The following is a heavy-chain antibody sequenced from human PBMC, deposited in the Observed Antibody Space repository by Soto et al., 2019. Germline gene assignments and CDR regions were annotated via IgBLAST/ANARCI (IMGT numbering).Heavy chain of an antibody. CDR1: GGSISSSSYY. J-gene: IGHJ6*02. CDR3: ARGSSSSWSRPYYYYYYGMDV. Sequence: PSETLSLTCTVSGGSISSSSYYWGWIRQPPGKGLEWIGSIYYSGSTYYNPSLKSRVTISVDTSKNQFSLKLSSVTAADTAVYYCARGSSSSWSRPYYYYYYGMDVCGQGTTVTVS. D-gene: IGHD6-13*01. CDR2: IYYSGST. V-gene: IGHV4-39*01.